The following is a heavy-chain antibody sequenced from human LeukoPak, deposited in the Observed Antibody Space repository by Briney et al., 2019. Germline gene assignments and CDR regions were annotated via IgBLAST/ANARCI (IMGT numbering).Heavy chain of an antibody. CDR3: AKDRPNYYGSNGHYYKLNGDC. CDR2: ITSSGAAT. J-gene: IGHJ4*02. CDR1: GFTFSSYA. V-gene: IGHV3-23*01. D-gene: IGHD3-22*01. Sequence: GGSLRLSCAASGFTFSSYAISWVRQAPGKGLEWVSSITSSGAATYYADSVKGRFTISRDNSDNTLYLQMNSLRAEDTAVYYCAKDRPNYYGSNGHYYKLNGDCWGQGTLVTVSS.